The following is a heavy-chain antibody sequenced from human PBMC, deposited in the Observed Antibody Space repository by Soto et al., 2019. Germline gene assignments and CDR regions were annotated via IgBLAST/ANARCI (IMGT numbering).Heavy chain of an antibody. CDR3: ARDFATHCSGSTCYXYAY. Sequence: GGSLRLSCAASGFTFNAFWMSWVRQSPGKGLEWVANIKHDGSETYYVDSVKGRFTISRDNAKNSLFLQMNTLRTEDTAVYYCARDFATHCSGSTCYXYAYWGQGALVTVSS. CDR2: IKHDGSET. CDR1: GFTFNAFW. J-gene: IGHJ4*02. D-gene: IGHD3-16*01. V-gene: IGHV3-7*03.